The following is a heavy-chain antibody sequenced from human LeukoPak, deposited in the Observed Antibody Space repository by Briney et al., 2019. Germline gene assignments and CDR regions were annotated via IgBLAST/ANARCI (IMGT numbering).Heavy chain of an antibody. CDR2: IKRKVDGGTT. Sequence: PGGSLRLSCAASGLTFSHAWMSWVRQAPGKGLEWVGRIKRKVDGGTTDYAAPVKGRLSISRDDSGNMLYLEMHSLKTEDTALYYCVTDYDSSGLRFDYWGQGTVVTVSS. CDR1: GLTFSHAW. D-gene: IGHD3-22*01. V-gene: IGHV3-15*01. J-gene: IGHJ4*02. CDR3: VTDYDSSGLRFDY.